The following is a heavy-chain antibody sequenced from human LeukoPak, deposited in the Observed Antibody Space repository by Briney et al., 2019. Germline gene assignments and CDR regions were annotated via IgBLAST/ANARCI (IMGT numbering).Heavy chain of an antibody. V-gene: IGHV3-23*01. D-gene: IGHD4-17*01. CDR3: AKPYTVTYPYNYIDP. CDR1: GFNFGSYS. J-gene: IGHJ5*02. CDR2: ISADSANT. Sequence: GGSLRLSCAASGFNFGSYSMTWVRQAPGKGLEWVSVISADSANTFYTDSVKGRFTISRDNSKNTLYLQMNILRAEDTAVYYCAKPYTVTYPYNYIDPWGQGTLVTVSS.